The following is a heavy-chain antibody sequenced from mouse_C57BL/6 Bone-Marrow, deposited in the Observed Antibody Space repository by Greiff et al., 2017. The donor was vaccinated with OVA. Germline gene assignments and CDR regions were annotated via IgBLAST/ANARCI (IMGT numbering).Heavy chain of an antibody. Sequence: EVQLQESGPGLVKPSQSLSLTCSVTGYSITSGYYWNWIRQFPGNKLEWMGYISYDGSNNYNPSLKNRISITRDTSKNQFFLKLNSVTTEDTATYYCARARLRRGGNYAMDYWGQGTSVTVSS. J-gene: IGHJ4*01. V-gene: IGHV3-6*01. D-gene: IGHD2-4*01. CDR1: GYSITSGYY. CDR2: ISYDGSN. CDR3: ARARLRRGGNYAMDY.